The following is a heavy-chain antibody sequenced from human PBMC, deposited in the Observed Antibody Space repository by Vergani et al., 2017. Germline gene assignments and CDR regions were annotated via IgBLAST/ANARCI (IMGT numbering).Heavy chain of an antibody. CDR1: GGSISNYF. V-gene: IGHV4-59*01. D-gene: IGHD6-19*01. J-gene: IGHJ6*03. CDR3: ARQWPGIYMDV. CDR2: IYYSGST. Sequence: QVQLQESGPGLVKPSETLSLTCTVSGGSISNYFWSWIRQPPGKGLEWIGYIYYSGSTNYNPSLKMRVSISVDTSKNHFSLKLSSVTAADTAVYYCARQWPGIYMDVWGKGTTVTVSS.